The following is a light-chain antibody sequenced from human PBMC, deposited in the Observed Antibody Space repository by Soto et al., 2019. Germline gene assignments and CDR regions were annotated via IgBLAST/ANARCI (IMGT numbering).Light chain of an antibody. CDR1: QGISTY. J-gene: IGKJ5*01. CDR2: RAS. V-gene: IGKV1-16*01. Sequence: DIQMTQSPYSLSASVGDRVTITCRASQGISTYLAWFQQKPGKAPKSLIYRASTSQSGVPSRFSGSGSGTDFTLTISSLQPEDFATYYCQQSYSMPITFGQGTRLEIK. CDR3: QQSYSMPIT.